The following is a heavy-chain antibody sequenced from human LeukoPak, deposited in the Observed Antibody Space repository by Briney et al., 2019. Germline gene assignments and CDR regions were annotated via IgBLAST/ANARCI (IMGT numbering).Heavy chain of an antibody. CDR2: ITPYNANT. J-gene: IGHJ3*02. D-gene: IGHD3-22*01. CDR3: AGLGDSSGYNDAFDI. Sequence: ASVKVSCKTSGYTYSSYGIGWVRRAPGQRPEYVGWITPYNANTNLAQKFQGRVTMTADTSTSTVYMELRSLRPDDTAVYYCAGLGDSSGYNDAFDIWGQGTMVTVSS. V-gene: IGHV1-18*01. CDR1: GYTYSSYG.